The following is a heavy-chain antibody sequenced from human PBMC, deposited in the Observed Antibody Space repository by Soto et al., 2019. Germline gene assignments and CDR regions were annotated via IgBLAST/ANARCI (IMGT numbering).Heavy chain of an antibody. V-gene: IGHV3-30-3*01. CDR2: ISFDGSNK. J-gene: IGHJ4*02. CDR3: VSQVGVDS. Sequence: QVQLVESGGGVVQPGRSLRLSCAASGFIFSSYNMYWVRQAPGKGLEWVSIISFDGSNKYYADSVKGRCSISRDNSMNAVFLQVDSLRAEDSALYYCVSQVGVDSWGQGTLVTVSS. CDR1: GFIFSSYN. D-gene: IGHD3-16*01.